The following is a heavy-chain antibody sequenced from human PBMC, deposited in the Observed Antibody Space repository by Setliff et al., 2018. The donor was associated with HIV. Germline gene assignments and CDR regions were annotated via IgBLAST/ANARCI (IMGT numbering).Heavy chain of an antibody. V-gene: IGHV3-23*01. CDR3: AKPTNGFYPRAFDA. CDR2: VHVGGGRT. D-gene: IGHD2-2*03. J-gene: IGHJ3*01. CDR1: GFAFNTYD. Sequence: PGESLRLSCAASGFAFNTYDMNWVRQAPGQRPEWVSVVHVGGGRTDYADSVRGRFVISRDDSKNMLYLQMSGLRGDDTAMYYCAKPTNGFYPRAFDAWGPGTMVTVSS.